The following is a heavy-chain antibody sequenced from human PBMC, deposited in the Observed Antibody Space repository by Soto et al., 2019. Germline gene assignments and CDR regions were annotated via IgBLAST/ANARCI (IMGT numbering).Heavy chain of an antibody. J-gene: IGHJ3*02. V-gene: IGHV5-51*01. CDR3: ARGAVAGLDHDAFDI. Sequence: GESLKISCKGSGYSFTSYWIGWVRQMPGKGLEWMGIIYPGDSDTRYSPSFQGQVTISADKSISTAYLQWSSLKASDTAMYYCARGAVAGLDHDAFDIWGQGTMVTVSS. CDR2: IYPGDSDT. CDR1: GYSFTSYW. D-gene: IGHD6-19*01.